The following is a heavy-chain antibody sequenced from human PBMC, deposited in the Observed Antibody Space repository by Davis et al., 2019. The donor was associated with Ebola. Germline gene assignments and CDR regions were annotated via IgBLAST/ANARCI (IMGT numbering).Heavy chain of an antibody. CDR1: GYTFTANY. D-gene: IGHD3-16*01. V-gene: IGHV1-2*07. J-gene: IGHJ4*02. Sequence: ASVKVSCKASGYTFTANYMHWVRQAPGQGPEWMGWINSNSGATNYAHKFQGRVTMTRDTSINTAHMELSGLRSDDTAVYYCARDDKVMHFDYWGQGTLVTVSS. CDR3: ARDDKVMHFDY. CDR2: INSNSGAT.